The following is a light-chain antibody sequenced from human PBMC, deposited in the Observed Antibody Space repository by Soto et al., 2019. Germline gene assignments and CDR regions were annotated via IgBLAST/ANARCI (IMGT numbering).Light chain of an antibody. CDR1: QSISIN. CDR2: GAS. Sequence: IVMTQSPATLSVAPGEIATLSCRASQSISINLVWYQQKAGQSPRLLIYGASTRATGIPARFSGSGSGTAFTLTISSLEPEDFAVYYCQQRIHRPTFGQGTRLEI. J-gene: IGKJ5*01. V-gene: IGKV3-11*01. CDR3: QQRIHRPT.